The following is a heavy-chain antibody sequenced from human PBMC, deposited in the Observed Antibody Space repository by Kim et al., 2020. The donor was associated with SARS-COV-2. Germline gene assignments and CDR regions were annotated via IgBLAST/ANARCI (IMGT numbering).Heavy chain of an antibody. CDR2: IKSKTDGGTT. J-gene: IGHJ5*02. CDR3: TTDLTKLGIAAAGSNWFDP. CDR1: GFTFSNAW. V-gene: IGHV3-15*01. D-gene: IGHD6-13*01. Sequence: GGSLRLSCAASGFTFSNAWMSWVRQAPGKGLEWVGRIKSKTDGGTTDYAAPVKARFTISRDDSKNTLYLQMNSLKTEDTAVYYCTTDLTKLGIAAAGSNWFDPWGQGTLVTVSS.